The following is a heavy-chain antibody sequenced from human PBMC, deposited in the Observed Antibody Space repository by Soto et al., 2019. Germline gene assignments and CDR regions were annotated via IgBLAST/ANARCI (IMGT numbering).Heavy chain of an antibody. CDR1: GFTFSSYA. D-gene: IGHD5-12*01. Sequence: GGSLRLSCAASGFTFSSYAMSWVRQAPGKGLEWVSAISGSGGSTYYADSVKGRFTISRDNSKNTLYLQMNSLRAEDTAVYYCAKSGVSDNGYENWFDPWGQGTLVTVSS. CDR3: AKSGVSDNGYENWFDP. J-gene: IGHJ5*02. V-gene: IGHV3-23*01. CDR2: ISGSGGST.